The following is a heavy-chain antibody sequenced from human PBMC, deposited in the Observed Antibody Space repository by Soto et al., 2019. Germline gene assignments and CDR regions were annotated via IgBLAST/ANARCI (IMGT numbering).Heavy chain of an antibody. CDR3: AGVGYYDSSGYYYFVD. CDR1: GDSMSTEY. V-gene: IGHV4-59*01. D-gene: IGHD3-22*01. J-gene: IGHJ4*02. CDR2: IYYSGST. Sequence: ASETLSLTCTVSGDSMSTEYWSWIRQPPAKGLEWIGYIYYSGSTNYNPSLQSRVTMSVDTSKNQFSLKLTSVTAADTAVYYCAGVGYYDSSGYYYFVDWGQGILGSVSS.